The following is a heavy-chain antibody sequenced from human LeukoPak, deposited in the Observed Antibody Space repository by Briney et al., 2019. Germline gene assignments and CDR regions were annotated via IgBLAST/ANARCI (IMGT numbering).Heavy chain of an antibody. CDR1: VYTFTTYE. CDR3: ARGRSKNYSLTWGSNY. J-gene: IGHJ4*02. V-gene: IGHV1-18*01. D-gene: IGHD2-15*01. CDR2: ISAYNGKT. Sequence: ASVTVSFTSSVYTFTTYEISWVRQAPGQGLEWLGWISAYNGKTNYAQNFQGRVTMTTDTSTSTAYMELRSLRSDDTAVYYCARGRSKNYSLTWGSNYWGQGTLVTVSS.